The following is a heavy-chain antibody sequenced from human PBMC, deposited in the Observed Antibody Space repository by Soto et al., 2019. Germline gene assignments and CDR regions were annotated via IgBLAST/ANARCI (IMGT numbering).Heavy chain of an antibody. Sequence: GXSVKGSFKDSGGTFSSYAISWVRQAPGQGLEWMGGVIPIFGTANYAQKFQGRVTITADESTSTAYMELSSLRSEDTAVYYCAREMATTTPLFDYWGQG. J-gene: IGHJ4*02. D-gene: IGHD5-12*01. CDR3: AREMATTTPLFDY. CDR2: VIPIFGTA. V-gene: IGHV1-69*13. CDR1: GGTFSSYA.